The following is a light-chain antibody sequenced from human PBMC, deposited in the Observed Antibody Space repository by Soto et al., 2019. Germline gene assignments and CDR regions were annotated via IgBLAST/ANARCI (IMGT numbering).Light chain of an antibody. CDR2: GAS. J-gene: IGKJ5*01. CDR3: QQRSNWPRIT. V-gene: IGKV3-11*01. CDR1: QSVGSY. Sequence: EIVMSQSPAALSVSPRERATLSCRVSQSVGSYLGRYKQRPGQPPRLLIYGASSRATGIPGRFSGSGSGTDFTLTISRLEPEDFAVYYCQQRSNWPRITFGQGTRLEIK.